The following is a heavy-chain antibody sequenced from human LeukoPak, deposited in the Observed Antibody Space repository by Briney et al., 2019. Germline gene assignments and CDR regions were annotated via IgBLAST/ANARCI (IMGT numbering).Heavy chain of an antibody. V-gene: IGHV4-34*01. Sequence: SETLSLTCAVYGGSSSGYYWSWIRQPPGKGLEWIGEINHSGSTNYNPSLKSRVTISVDTSKNQFSLKLSSVTAADTAVYYCARVDFWSGYYENDYWGQGTLVTVSS. CDR3: ARVDFWSGYYENDY. D-gene: IGHD3-3*01. J-gene: IGHJ4*02. CDR2: INHSGST. CDR1: GGSSSGYY.